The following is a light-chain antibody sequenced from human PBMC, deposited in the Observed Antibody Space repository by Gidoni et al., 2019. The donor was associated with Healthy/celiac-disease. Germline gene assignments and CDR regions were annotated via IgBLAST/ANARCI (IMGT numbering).Light chain of an antibody. V-gene: IGLV2-14*03. J-gene: IGLJ2*01. CDR2: DVS. CDR3: SSYTSSSTLV. Sequence: QSALPQPASVSGSPGQSITISCTGTSSDVVGYNYVSWYQQHPGKAPKLMIDDVSNRPSGVSNRFSGSKSGNTASLTISGLQAEDEADYYCSSYTSSSTLVFGGGTKLTVL. CDR1: SSDVVGYNY.